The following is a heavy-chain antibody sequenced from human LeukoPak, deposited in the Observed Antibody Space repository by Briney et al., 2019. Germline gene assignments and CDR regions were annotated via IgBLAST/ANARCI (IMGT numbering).Heavy chain of an antibody. J-gene: IGHJ4*02. Sequence: QAGGSLRLSCAASGFTFSSYWMTWVRQAPGKGLEWVANIKQDGSEKYYVDSVKGRFTISRDNAKSSQYLQMDSLRAEDTAVYYCARAIGKSEGYWGQGTLVTVSS. CDR3: ARAIGKSEGY. CDR2: IKQDGSEK. V-gene: IGHV3-7*01. CDR1: GFTFSSYW. D-gene: IGHD4-23*01.